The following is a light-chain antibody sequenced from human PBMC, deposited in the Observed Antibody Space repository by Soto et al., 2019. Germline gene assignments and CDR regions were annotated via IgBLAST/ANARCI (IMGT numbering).Light chain of an antibody. CDR2: GAS. Sequence: EIVLTQSPGTMSLSPRERATLSCRASQSVSRSYLAWYQQKPGQAPRLLIYGASSRATGIPDRFSGSGYGTDFTLTISRLEPEDFAVYYCQQYGSSPPWTFGQGTKVEIK. CDR3: QQYGSSPPWT. V-gene: IGKV3-20*01. J-gene: IGKJ1*01. CDR1: QSVSRSY.